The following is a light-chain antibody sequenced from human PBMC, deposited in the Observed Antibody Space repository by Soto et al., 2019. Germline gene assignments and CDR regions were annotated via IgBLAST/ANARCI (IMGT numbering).Light chain of an antibody. CDR1: HSDIGNYNY. J-gene: IGLJ1*01. V-gene: IGLV2-14*03. CDR3: ASSTNNHPRFHV. CDR2: DVG. Sequence: QSVLTQPASVSGAPGQSITIFCTGTHSDIGNYNYVSWYQHHPGKAPKLIIYDVGSRPSGVSTRLFGSKSGNTASLAISGLQAEDEFDYYCASSTNNHPRFHVFGTPT.